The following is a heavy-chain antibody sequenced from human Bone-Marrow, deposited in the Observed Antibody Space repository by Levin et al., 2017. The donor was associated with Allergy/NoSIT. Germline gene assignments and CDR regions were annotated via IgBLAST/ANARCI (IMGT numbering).Heavy chain of an antibody. CDR1: GGTFSSYA. CDR2: IIPIFGTA. J-gene: IGHJ5*02. D-gene: IGHD4-11*01. Sequence: SVKVSCKASGGTFSSYAISWVRQAPGQGLEWMGGIIPIFGTANYAQKFQGRVTITADKSTSTAYMELSSLRSEDTAVYYCASRVTPKEGFDPWGQGTLVTVSS. V-gene: IGHV1-69*06. CDR3: ASRVTPKEGFDP.